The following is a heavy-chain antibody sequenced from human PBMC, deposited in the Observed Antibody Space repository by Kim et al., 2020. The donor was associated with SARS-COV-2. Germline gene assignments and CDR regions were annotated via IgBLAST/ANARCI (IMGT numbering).Heavy chain of an antibody. CDR1: GFTVSSNY. CDR2: IYSGGST. D-gene: IGHD3-9*01. CDR3: ARDKPSSDYDILTGYPSRYYYYDMDV. J-gene: IGHJ6*02. V-gene: IGHV3-53*01. Sequence: GGSLRLSCAASGFTVSSNYMSWVRQAPGKGLEWVSVIYSGGSTYYADSVKGRFTISRDNSKNTLYLQMNSLRAEDTAVYYCARDKPSSDYDILTGYPSRYYYYDMDVWGQETTVTVSS.